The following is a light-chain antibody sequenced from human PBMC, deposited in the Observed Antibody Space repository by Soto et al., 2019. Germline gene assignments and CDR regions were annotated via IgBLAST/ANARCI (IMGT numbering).Light chain of an antibody. Sequence: VLTQSPATLSLSPCERATLSFRASLNVNSYLAWYQQKPGQAPRLLMFGASGRATGIPDRFSGSGSGTDFTLTISSLQSEDFAVYYCQQYSIWRTFGQGTKVDIK. J-gene: IGKJ1*01. CDR1: LNVNSY. CDR2: GAS. CDR3: QQYSIWRT. V-gene: IGKV3-11*01.